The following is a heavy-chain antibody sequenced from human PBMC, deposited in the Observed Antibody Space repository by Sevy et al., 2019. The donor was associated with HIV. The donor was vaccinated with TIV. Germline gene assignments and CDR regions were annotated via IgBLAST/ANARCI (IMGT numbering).Heavy chain of an antibody. CDR3: TRHIMGSGWYRGWFDS. CDR2: IRSKANSYAT. CDR1: GFTFSGSA. D-gene: IGHD6-19*01. J-gene: IGHJ5*01. Sequence: EGSLRLSCAASGFTFSGSAMHWVRQASGKGLEWVGRIRSKANSYATAYAASVKGRFTISRDDSKNKAYLQMNSLKTEGTAVYYCTRHIMGSGWYRGWFDSWGQGTLVTVSS. V-gene: IGHV3-73*01.